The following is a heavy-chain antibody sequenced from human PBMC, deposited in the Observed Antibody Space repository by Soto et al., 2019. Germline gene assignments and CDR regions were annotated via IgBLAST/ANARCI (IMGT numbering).Heavy chain of an antibody. V-gene: IGHV3-30*18. D-gene: IGHD5-18*01. CDR1: GLMFSSNV. J-gene: IGHJ6*02. Sequence: RASQRGSCASSGLMFSSNVIDWVRQAPGKGLEWVALISYDGTDKYYADSVKGRFTISRDNSKNTLYLQMSSLGPEDTAVYYCVKERYAQLWLEDYGRDVWGQGTTLTVSS. CDR2: ISYDGTDK. CDR3: VKERYAQLWLEDYGRDV.